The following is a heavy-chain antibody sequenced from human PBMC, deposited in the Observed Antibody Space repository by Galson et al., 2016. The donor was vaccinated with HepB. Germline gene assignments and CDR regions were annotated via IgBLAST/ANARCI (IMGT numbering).Heavy chain of an antibody. CDR2: IKSKTDGGAT. D-gene: IGHD5-18*01. J-gene: IGHJ4*02. Sequence: SLRLSCAASGFSFRNAWMTWVRQAPGKGLEWVGHIKSKTDGGATDYAPPVKGRFSISRDDSKKMVYLEMNSLQTEDTALYYCSTGREYSSGYGLDYWGQGTVVTVSS. CDR1: GFSFRNAW. V-gene: IGHV3-15*01. CDR3: STGREYSSGYGLDY.